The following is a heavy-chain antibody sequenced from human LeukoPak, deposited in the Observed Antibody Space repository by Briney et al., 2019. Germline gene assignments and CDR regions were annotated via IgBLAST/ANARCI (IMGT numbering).Heavy chain of an antibody. D-gene: IGHD3-9*01. V-gene: IGHV3-7*01. Sequence: AGGSLRLSCAASGFTFSSYSMNWVRQAPGKGLEWVANIKQDGSEKYYVDSVKGRFTISRDNAKNSLYLQMNSLRAEDTTVYYCARDAHSNEELRYFDWLYYYYYGMDVWGQGTTVTVSS. CDR2: IKQDGSEK. CDR1: GFTFSSYS. CDR3: ARDAHSNEELRYFDWLYYYYYGMDV. J-gene: IGHJ6*02.